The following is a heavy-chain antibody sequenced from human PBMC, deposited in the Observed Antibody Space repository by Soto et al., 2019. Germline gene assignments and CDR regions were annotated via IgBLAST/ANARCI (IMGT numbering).Heavy chain of an antibody. D-gene: IGHD3-16*01. CDR1: GFTFSSYA. CDR2: ISYDGSNK. V-gene: IGHV3-30-3*01. Sequence: GGSLRLSCAASGFTFSSYAMHWVRQAPGKGLEWVAVISYDGSNKYYADSVKGRFTISRDNSKSTLYLQMNSLRAEDTAVYYCARAKEAPNGGFDYWGQGTLVTVSS. J-gene: IGHJ4*02. CDR3: ARAKEAPNGGFDY.